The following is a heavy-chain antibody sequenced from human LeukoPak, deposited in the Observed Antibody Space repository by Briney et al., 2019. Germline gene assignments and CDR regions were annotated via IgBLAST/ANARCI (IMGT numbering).Heavy chain of an antibody. D-gene: IGHD3-16*01. V-gene: IGHV1-46*02. CDR2: INPGGDNT. CDR3: ASEYEGTSYFDH. Sequence: ASVKVSCKASGYTFKRHYMHWVRQAPGQGLEWMGLINPGGDNTWSAQKFQGRVTMTRDTSTSTVYMELRSLRSEDTALYYCASEYEGTSYFDHWGRGTLVTVSS. CDR1: GYTFKRHY. J-gene: IGHJ4*02.